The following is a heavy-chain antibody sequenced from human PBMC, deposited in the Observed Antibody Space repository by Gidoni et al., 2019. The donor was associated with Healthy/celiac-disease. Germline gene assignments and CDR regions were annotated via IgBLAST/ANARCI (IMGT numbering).Heavy chain of an antibody. J-gene: IGHJ4*02. D-gene: IGHD6-6*01. CDR2: IWYDGSNK. Sequence: QVQLVESGGGVVQPGRSLRLSCAASGFTFSSYGMHWVRQAPGKGLEWVAVIWYDGSNKYYADSVKGRFTIARDNSKNTLYLQMNSLRAEDTAVYYCARGGGPARSGIDYWGQGTLVTVSS. V-gene: IGHV3-33*01. CDR3: ARGGGPARSGIDY. CDR1: GFTFSSYG.